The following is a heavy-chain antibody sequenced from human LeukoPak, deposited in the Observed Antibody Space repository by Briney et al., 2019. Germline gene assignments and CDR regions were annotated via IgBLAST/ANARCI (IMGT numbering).Heavy chain of an antibody. CDR3: ARGTRITMIVVVITGYYFDY. Sequence: SETLSLTCAVFGGSFSGYYWSWIRQPPGKGLEWIGEINHSGSNNYNPSLKSRVTISVDTSKNQFSLKLSSVTAADTAVYYCARGTRITMIVVVITGYYFDYWGQGTLVTVSS. CDR2: INHSGSN. D-gene: IGHD3-22*01. CDR1: GGSFSGYY. V-gene: IGHV4-34*01. J-gene: IGHJ4*02.